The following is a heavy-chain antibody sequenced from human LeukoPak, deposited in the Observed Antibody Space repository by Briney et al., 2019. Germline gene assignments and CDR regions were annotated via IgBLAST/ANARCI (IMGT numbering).Heavy chain of an antibody. D-gene: IGHD6-6*01. CDR3: ARATYYSSSSPAFDV. J-gene: IGHJ3*01. CDR2: IYYSGST. Sequence: PSETLSLTCTVSGGSISSYYWSWIRQPPGKGLEWIGYIYYSGSTNYTPSLKRRVTISIATSKNQFSLKLCSVPAADTAVYYCARATYYSSSSPAFDVWGQGTMVTVSS. V-gene: IGHV4-59*01. CDR1: GGSISSYY.